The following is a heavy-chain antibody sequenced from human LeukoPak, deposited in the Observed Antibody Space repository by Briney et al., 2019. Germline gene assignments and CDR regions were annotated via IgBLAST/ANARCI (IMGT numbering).Heavy chain of an antibody. CDR3: AKDRSSSSWFDGYDF. CDR1: GLTVSSNY. V-gene: IGHV3-53*01. Sequence: TGGSLRLSCAASGLTVSSNYMSWVRQAPGKGLEWVSLIYNSDNTYYADSVKGRFTISRDNSKNTLFLQMNSLRAEDTAVYYCAKDRSSSSWFDGYDFWGQGTMVTVSS. J-gene: IGHJ3*01. CDR2: IYNSDNT. D-gene: IGHD6-13*01.